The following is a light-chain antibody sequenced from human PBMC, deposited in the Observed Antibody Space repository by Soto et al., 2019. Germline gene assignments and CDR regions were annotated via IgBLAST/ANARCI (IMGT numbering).Light chain of an antibody. CDR1: QGISSY. J-gene: IGKJ2*01. Sequence: AIRMTQSPSSLSASTGDRVTITCRASQGISSYLAWYQQKPGKAPKLLIYAASTLESGVPSRFSGSGSGTDFTLSIGCLQSEDFATYYCHQYYSYPHTFGQGTKLEIK. V-gene: IGKV1-8*01. CDR3: HQYYSYPHT. CDR2: AAS.